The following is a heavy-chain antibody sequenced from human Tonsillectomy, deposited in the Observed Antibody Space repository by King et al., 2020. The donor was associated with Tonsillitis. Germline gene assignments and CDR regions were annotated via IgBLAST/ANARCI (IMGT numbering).Heavy chain of an antibody. D-gene: IGHD3-9*01. Sequence: VQLVESGGGLVKPGGSLRLSCAASGFTFSSYSMNWVRQAPGKGLEWVSSISSSSSYIYYADSVKGRFTISRDNAKNSLYLQMNSLRAEDTAVYYCARSTQDYDILAGYHRNYMAVWGQGTTVTVSS. V-gene: IGHV3-21*01. J-gene: IGHJ6*03. CDR1: GFTFSSYS. CDR2: ISSSSSYI. CDR3: ARSTQDYDILAGYHRNYMAV.